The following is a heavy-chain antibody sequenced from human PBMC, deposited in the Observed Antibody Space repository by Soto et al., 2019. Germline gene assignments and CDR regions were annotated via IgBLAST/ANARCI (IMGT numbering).Heavy chain of an antibody. V-gene: IGHV3-23*01. J-gene: IGHJ4*02. Sequence: GVSLRLSCAASGFTFSSYAMSWVRQAPGKGLEWVSAISGSGGSTYYADSVKGRFTISRDNSKNTLYLQMNSLRAEDTAVYYCAQPDIALAGTTGFFGYWGQGTLVTVSS. CDR1: GFTFSSYA. D-gene: IGHD6-19*01. CDR2: ISGSGGST. CDR3: AQPDIALAGTTGFFGY.